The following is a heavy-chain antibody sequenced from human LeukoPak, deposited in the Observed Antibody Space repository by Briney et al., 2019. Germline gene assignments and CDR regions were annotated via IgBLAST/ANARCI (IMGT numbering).Heavy chain of an antibody. V-gene: IGHV3-53*05. CDR2: IYSGGST. CDR3: AREFYYASGSNFDY. Sequence: GGSLRLSCAASGFTVSSNYMSWVRQAPGKGLEWVSVIYSGGSTYYADSVKGRFTISRDNSKNTLYLQMNSLRAEDTAVYYCAREFYYASGSNFDYSGQGNLVTVSS. CDR1: GFTVSSNY. D-gene: IGHD3-10*01. J-gene: IGHJ4*02.